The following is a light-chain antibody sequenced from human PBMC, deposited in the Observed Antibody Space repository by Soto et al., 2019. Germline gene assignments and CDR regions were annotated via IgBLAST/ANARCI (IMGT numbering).Light chain of an antibody. Sequence: QSVLTQPPSASGTPGQRVTISCSGTSSNIGTYTVNWYQQLPGTAPKLLIYTDYQRPSGVPDRFSGSKSGTSASLAINGLHAEDEADYYCASWDDNSNGGVFGGGTKVTVL. J-gene: IGLJ3*02. CDR3: ASWDDNSNGGV. CDR1: SSNIGTYT. CDR2: TDY. V-gene: IGLV1-44*01.